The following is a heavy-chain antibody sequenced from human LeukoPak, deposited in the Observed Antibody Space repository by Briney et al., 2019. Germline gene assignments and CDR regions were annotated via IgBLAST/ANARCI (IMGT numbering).Heavy chain of an antibody. D-gene: IGHD6-13*01. CDR3: ARVSRGSSWYVSFWFDP. V-gene: IGHV4-39*07. Sequence: TSETLSLTCTVSGGSISSSSYYWGWIRQPPGKGLEWIGSIYYSGSTYYNPSLKSRVTISVDTSKNQFSLKLSSVTAADTAVYYCARVSRGSSWYVSFWFDPWGQGTLVTVSS. J-gene: IGHJ5*02. CDR1: GGSISSSSYY. CDR2: IYYSGST.